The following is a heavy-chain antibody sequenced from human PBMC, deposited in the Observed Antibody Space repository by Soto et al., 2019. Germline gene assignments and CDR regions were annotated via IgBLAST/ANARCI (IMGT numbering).Heavy chain of an antibody. CDR1: GGSFRGYY. CDR3: ARAYGDYVFDY. CDR2: INHSGST. J-gene: IGHJ4*02. V-gene: IGHV4-34*01. D-gene: IGHD4-17*01. Sequence: SETLSLTCAVYGGSFRGYYWSWIRQPPGKGLEWIGEINHSGSTNYNPSLKSRVTISVDTSKNQFSLKLSSVTAADTAVYYCARAYGDYVFDYWGQGTLVTVSS.